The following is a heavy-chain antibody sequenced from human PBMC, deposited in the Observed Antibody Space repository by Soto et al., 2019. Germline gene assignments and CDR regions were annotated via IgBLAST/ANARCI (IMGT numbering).Heavy chain of an antibody. CDR3: ALAGCRRTGCYSLDL. V-gene: IGHV3-73*01. CDR2: IRSDSASSAI. J-gene: IGHJ5*02. D-gene: IGHD2-2*01. Sequence: EAQLVQSGGGLVQPGGSLQLSCAASGFTFGGSPVHWVRQASGKGLEWVGRIRSDSASSAIAYAASVRGRFTLSRDDSKNTAYLQVNSLEVEDTALYSCALAGCRRTGCYSLDLWGQGTLVTVSS. CDR1: GFTFGGSP.